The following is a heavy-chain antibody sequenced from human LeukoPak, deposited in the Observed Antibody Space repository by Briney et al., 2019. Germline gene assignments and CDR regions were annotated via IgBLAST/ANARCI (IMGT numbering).Heavy chain of an antibody. D-gene: IGHD4-17*01. V-gene: IGHV4-38-2*02. CDR2: IYHSGST. CDR3: ASVNYGDYSSLDY. CDR1: GYSISSGTY. Sequence: SETLSLTCTVSGYSISSGTYWDWIRQPPGKGLEWIGTIYHSGSTYYNPSLKSRVTISVDTSKNQFSLKLSSVTAGDTAVYYCASVNYGDYSSLDYWGQGTLVTVPS. J-gene: IGHJ4*02.